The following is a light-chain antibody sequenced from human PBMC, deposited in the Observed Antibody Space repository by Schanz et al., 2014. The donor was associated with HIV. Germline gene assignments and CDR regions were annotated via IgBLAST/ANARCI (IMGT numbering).Light chain of an antibody. CDR1: QSISNN. Sequence: EIVLTQSPATLSLSPGEGATLSCRASQSISNNLAWYQHKPGQAPRLLIYGASTRATGIPDRFSGGGSGTEFALTISSLQPDDFATYYCQQYDSVSWTFGQGTTVEAK. V-gene: IGKV3D-15*01. CDR2: GAS. CDR3: QQYDSVSWT. J-gene: IGKJ1*01.